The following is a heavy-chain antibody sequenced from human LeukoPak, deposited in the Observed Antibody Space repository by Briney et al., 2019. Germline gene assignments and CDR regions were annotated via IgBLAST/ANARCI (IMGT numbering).Heavy chain of an antibody. CDR2: INSRSSTI. CDR3: ARRVPNEVITDYFDY. V-gene: IGHV3-48*04. CDR1: GFTFSTHD. Sequence: GGSLRLSCAASGFTFSTHDVNWVRQAPGKGLEWVSFINSRSSTIYYADSVKGRFTISRDNAKNSLFLQMNSLRAEDTAVYYCARRVPNEVITDYFDYWGPGTLVTVSS. D-gene: IGHD3-16*01. J-gene: IGHJ4*02.